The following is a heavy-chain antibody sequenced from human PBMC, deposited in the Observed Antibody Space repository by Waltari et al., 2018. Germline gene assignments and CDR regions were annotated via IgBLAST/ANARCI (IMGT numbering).Heavy chain of an antibody. CDR2: IRYDGSNK. Sequence: QVQLVESGGGVVQPGGSLRLSCAASGFTFSSYGMHWVRRAPGKGLEWVAFIRYDGSNKYYADSVKCRFTISRDNSKNTLYLQMNSLRAEDTAVYYCAKDGDYDAEYFQHWGQGTLVTVSS. CDR1: GFTFSSYG. CDR3: AKDGDYDAEYFQH. J-gene: IGHJ1*01. V-gene: IGHV3-30*02. D-gene: IGHD4-17*01.